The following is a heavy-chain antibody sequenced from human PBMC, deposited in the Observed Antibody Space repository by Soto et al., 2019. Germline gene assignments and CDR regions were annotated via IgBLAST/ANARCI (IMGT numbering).Heavy chain of an antibody. V-gene: IGHV3-30-3*01. D-gene: IGHD3-22*01. J-gene: IGHJ4*02. Sequence: GGSLRLSCSASGFFFSMFAMHWVRQAPGKGLEWVAVAPSDGSHIYYADSVKGRFTISRDNAKNSAFLQMNSLRVEDTAVYYCVAWAVGKRVVRDFWGQGSLVTVSS. CDR2: APSDGSHI. CDR3: VAWAVGKRVVRDF. CDR1: GFFFSMFA.